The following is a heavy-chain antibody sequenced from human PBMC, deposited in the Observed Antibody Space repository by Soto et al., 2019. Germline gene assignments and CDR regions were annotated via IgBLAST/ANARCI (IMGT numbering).Heavy chain of an antibody. CDR2: ISAYNGNT. J-gene: IGHJ6*04. Sequence: ASVKVSCKASGYTFTSYGISWVRQAPGQGLEWMGWISAYNGNTNYAQKLQGRVTMTTDTSTSTAYMELRSLRSDDTAVYYCAGGVFGGVYYNYYYGMDVWGKGTTVTVPS. CDR3: AGGVFGGVYYNYYYGMDV. D-gene: IGHD3-3*01. CDR1: GYTFTSYG. V-gene: IGHV1-18*01.